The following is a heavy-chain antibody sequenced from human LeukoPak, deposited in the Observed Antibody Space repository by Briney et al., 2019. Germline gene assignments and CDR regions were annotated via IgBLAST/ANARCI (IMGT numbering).Heavy chain of an antibody. CDR1: GFTFSSYE. J-gene: IGHJ4*02. D-gene: IGHD6-13*01. Sequence: PGGSLRLSCAASGFTFSSYEMHWVRQAPGKGLEWAAFIRYDGSNKYYADSVKGRFTISRDNSKNTLYLQMNSLRAADTAVYYCARAFVRDSSSWYFEGDDYWGQGTLVTVSS. V-gene: IGHV3-30*02. CDR3: ARAFVRDSSSWYFEGDDY. CDR2: IRYDGSNK.